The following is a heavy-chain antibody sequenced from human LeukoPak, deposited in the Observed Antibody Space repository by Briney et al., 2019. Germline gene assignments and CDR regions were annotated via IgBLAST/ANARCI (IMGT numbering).Heavy chain of an antibody. CDR3: ANGRGYFDY. Sequence: GGSLRLSCAASGFTVSSNYMSWVRQAPGKGLEWVSVYSGGSTYYADSVKGRFTISRDNSKNTLYLQMNSLRAEDTAVYYCANGRGYFDYWGQGTLVTVSS. V-gene: IGHV3-53*05. CDR2: YSGGST. CDR1: GFTVSSNY. D-gene: IGHD2-15*01. J-gene: IGHJ4*02.